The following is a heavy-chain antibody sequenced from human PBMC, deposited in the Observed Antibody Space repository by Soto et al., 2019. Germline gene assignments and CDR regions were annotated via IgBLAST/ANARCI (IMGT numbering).Heavy chain of an antibody. CDR2: IYYSGST. V-gene: IGHV4-59*08. J-gene: IGHJ3*02. CDR1: GGSISSYY. CDR3: ATRWRVRGVDDAFDI. D-gene: IGHD3-10*01. Sequence: SETLSLTCTVSGGSISSYYWSWIRQPPGKGLEWIGYIYYSGSTNYNPSLKSRVTISVDTSKNQFSLKLSSVTAADTAVYYCATRWRVRGVDDAFDIWGQGTMVTVSS.